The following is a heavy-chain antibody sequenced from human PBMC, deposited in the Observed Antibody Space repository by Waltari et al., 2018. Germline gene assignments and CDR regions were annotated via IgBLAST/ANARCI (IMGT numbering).Heavy chain of an antibody. CDR1: GYTLTELS. D-gene: IGHD4-17*01. V-gene: IGHV1-24*01. CDR2: FDPEDGET. Sequence: QVQLVQSGAEVKKPGASVKVSCTVSGYTLTELSRHWVRQAPGKGLEWMGGFDPEDGETIYAQKFQGRVAMTEDTSTDTAYMELSSLRSEDTAVYYCATVGPTTVTLGRGAFDIWGQGTMVTVSS. J-gene: IGHJ3*02. CDR3: ATVGPTTVTLGRGAFDI.